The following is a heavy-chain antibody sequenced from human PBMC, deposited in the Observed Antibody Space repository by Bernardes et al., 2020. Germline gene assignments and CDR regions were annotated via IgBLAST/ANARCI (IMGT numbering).Heavy chain of an antibody. J-gene: IGHJ5*02. CDR1: GGSFSGYY. V-gene: IGHV4-34*01. Sequence: SETLSLTCAVYGGSFSGYYWSWIRQPPGNGLQWIGEIKHSGSTNYNPSLKSRVTISVDTSKNQFSLKLISVTAADTAVYYCARALGYCSGGSCYSSWFDHWGQGTLVTVSS. CDR2: IKHSGST. CDR3: ARALGYCSGGSCYSSWFDH. D-gene: IGHD2-15*01.